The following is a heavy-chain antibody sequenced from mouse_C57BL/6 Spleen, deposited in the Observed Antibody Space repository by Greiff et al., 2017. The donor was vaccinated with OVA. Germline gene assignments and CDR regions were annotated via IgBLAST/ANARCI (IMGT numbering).Heavy chain of an antibody. CDR1: GFTFTDYY. Sequence: EVHLVESGGGLVQPGGSLSLSCAASGFTFTDYYMSWVRQPPGKALEWLGFIRNKANGYTTEYSASVKGRFTISRDNSQSILYLQMNALRAEDSATYYCARGGNWDGFAYWGQGTLVTVSA. CDR2: IRNKANGYTT. D-gene: IGHD4-1*01. V-gene: IGHV7-3*01. J-gene: IGHJ3*01. CDR3: ARGGNWDGFAY.